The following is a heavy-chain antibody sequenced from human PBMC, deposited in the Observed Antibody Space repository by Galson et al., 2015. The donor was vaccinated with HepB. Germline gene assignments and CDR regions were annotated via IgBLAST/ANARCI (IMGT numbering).Heavy chain of an antibody. CDR2: ISAYNGKT. J-gene: IGHJ4*02. D-gene: IGHD6-19*01. CDR3: ARERGSNPAYSSGWYGV. CDR1: GYTFPDYG. V-gene: IGHV1-18*01. Sequence: SVKVSCKASGYTFPDYGISWVRQAPGQGLEWMGWISAYNGKTDYAQKLQGRVTLTTDTPTSTAYMELRSLRSDDTAVYYCARERGSNPAYSSGWYGVWGQGTLVTVSS.